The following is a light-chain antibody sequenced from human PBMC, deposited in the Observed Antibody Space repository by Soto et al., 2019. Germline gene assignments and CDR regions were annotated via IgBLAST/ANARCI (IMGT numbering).Light chain of an antibody. CDR2: GAS. Sequence: EIVLTQSPGTLSLSPGERATLSCRASQSVSSSYLAWYQQKPCQAPRLLIYGASSSATGIPDRFSGSGSGTDFTLTISRLEPEDFAVYYCQQYGSSRGVTFGPGTKVDIK. J-gene: IGKJ3*01. V-gene: IGKV3-20*01. CDR1: QSVSSSY. CDR3: QQYGSSRGVT.